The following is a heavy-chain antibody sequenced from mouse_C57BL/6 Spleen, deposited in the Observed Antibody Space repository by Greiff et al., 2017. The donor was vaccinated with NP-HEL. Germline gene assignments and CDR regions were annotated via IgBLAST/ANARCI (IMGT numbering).Heavy chain of an antibody. CDR1: GYTFTSYW. CDR2: IYPGNSDT. D-gene: IGHD2-5*01. V-gene: IGHV1-5*01. CDR3: TRGDSNYRYYFDY. Sequence: EVQLQQSGTVLARPGASVKMSCKTSGYTFTSYWMHWVKQRPGQGLEWIGAIYPGNSDTSYNQKFKGKAKLTAVTSASTAYMELSSLTNEDSAVYYCTRGDSNYRYYFDYWGRGTTLTVSS. J-gene: IGHJ2*01.